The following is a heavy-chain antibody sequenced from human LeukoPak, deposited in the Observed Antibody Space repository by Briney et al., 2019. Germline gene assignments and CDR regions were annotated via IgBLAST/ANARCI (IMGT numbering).Heavy chain of an antibody. Sequence: ASVKVSCKASGYTFTSYDINWVRQATGQGLEWMGWMNPNSGNTGYAQKFQGWVTMTRDTSISTAYMELSRLRSDDTAVYYCARGGAAPISYYYGMDVWGQGTTVTVSS. CDR1: GYTFTSYD. V-gene: IGHV1-8*01. CDR2: MNPNSGNT. CDR3: ARGGAAPISYYYGMDV. D-gene: IGHD6-6*01. J-gene: IGHJ6*02.